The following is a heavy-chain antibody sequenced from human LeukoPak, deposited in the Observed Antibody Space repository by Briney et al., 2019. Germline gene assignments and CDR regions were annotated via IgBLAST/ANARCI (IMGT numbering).Heavy chain of an antibody. J-gene: IGHJ5*02. CDR1: GGSISSHW. Sequence: SETLSLTCTVSGGSISSHWWSWVRQPPGEGLEWIGYIYYSGSTSYNPSLKSRVTISVDMSKNQFSLKLRSVTAADTAVNYCARYYYDSSGPERWFDPWGQGTLVTVSS. CDR2: IYYSGST. CDR3: ARYYYDSSGPERWFDP. V-gene: IGHV4-59*11. D-gene: IGHD3-22*01.